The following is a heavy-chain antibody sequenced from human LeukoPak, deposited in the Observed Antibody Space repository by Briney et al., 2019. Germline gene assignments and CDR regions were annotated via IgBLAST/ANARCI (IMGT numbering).Heavy chain of an antibody. D-gene: IGHD3-9*01. CDR2: IKQDGSEK. J-gene: IGHJ4*02. Sequence: GGSLRLSCAASGFTFSSYWMSWVRQAPAKRLEWVANIKQDGSEKYYVDSVKGRFTISRDNAKNSLYLQMNSLRAEDTAVYYCARDGRVRYFDWLLYFDYWGQGTLVTVSS. V-gene: IGHV3-7*01. CDR3: ARDGRVRYFDWLLYFDY. CDR1: GFTFSSYW.